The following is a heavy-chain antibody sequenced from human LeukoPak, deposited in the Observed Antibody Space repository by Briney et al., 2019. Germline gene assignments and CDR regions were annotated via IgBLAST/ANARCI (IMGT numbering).Heavy chain of an antibody. CDR1: GFTFSSYA. CDR2: ISGSGGST. CDR3: AKLVLYGSGSYPDAAFDY. D-gene: IGHD3-10*01. Sequence: GGSLRLSCAASGFTFSSYAMSWVRQAPGKGLEWVSAISGSGGSTYYADSAKGRFTISRDNSKNTLYLQMNSLRAEDTAVYYCAKLVLYGSGSYPDAAFDYWGQGTLVTVSS. J-gene: IGHJ4*02. V-gene: IGHV3-23*01.